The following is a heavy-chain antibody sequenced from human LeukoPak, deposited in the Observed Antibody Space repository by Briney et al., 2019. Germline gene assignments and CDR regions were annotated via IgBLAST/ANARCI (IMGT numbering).Heavy chain of an antibody. CDR3: ARYGSGTNFDY. CDR2: IWYDGSQK. Sequence: PGGSLRLSCEPSGFTFSNYGIHWVRQAPGKGLEWVAVIWYDGSQKYYADSVKGRFTISRDNSKNTLFLQMNSLRAEDTAVYYCARYGSGTNFDYWGQGTLVTVSS. V-gene: IGHV3-33*08. J-gene: IGHJ4*02. D-gene: IGHD3-10*01. CDR1: GFTFSNYG.